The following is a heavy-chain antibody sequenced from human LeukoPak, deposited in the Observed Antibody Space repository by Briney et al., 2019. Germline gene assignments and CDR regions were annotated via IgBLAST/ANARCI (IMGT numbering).Heavy chain of an antibody. D-gene: IGHD2-2*01. CDR3: ARAAIVVVPAASALFDY. J-gene: IGHJ4*02. CDR1: GGSISSGGYY. Sequence: PSETLSLTCTVSGGSISSGGYYWSWIRQHPGKGLEWIGYIYYSGSTYYNPSLKSRVTISVDTSKNQFSLKLSSVTAADTAVYYCARAAIVVVPAASALFDYWGQGTLVTVSP. V-gene: IGHV4-31*03. CDR2: IYYSGST.